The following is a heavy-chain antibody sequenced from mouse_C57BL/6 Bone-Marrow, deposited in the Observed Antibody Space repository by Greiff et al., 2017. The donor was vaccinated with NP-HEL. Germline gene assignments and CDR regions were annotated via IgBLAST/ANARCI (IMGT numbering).Heavy chain of an antibody. CDR1: GFTFSSYA. V-gene: IGHV5-9-1*02. CDR2: ISSGGDYI. Sequence: EVMLVESGEGLVKPGGSLKLSCAASGFTFSSYAMSWVRQTPEKRLEWVAYISSGGDYIYYADTVKGRFTISRDNARNTLYLQMSSLKSEDTAMYYCTRDGTPYWYFDVWGTGTTVTVSS. J-gene: IGHJ1*03. CDR3: TRDGTPYWYFDV. D-gene: IGHD1-1*01.